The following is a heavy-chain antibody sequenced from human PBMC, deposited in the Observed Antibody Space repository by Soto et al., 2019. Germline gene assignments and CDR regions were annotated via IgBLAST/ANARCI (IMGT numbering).Heavy chain of an antibody. D-gene: IGHD3-10*01. Sequence: PGGSLRLSCAASGFTFSSYSMNWVRQAPGKGLEWVSSISSSSSYIYYADSVKGRFTISRDNAKNSLYLQMNSLRAEDTAVYYRARVRSFEEVWFDAWGQGVLVTVS. CDR2: ISSSSSYI. CDR3: ARVRSFEEVWFDA. J-gene: IGHJ5*02. V-gene: IGHV3-21*01. CDR1: GFTFSSYS.